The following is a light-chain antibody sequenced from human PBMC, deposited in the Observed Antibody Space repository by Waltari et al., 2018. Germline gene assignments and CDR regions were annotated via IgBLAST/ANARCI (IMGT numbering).Light chain of an antibody. V-gene: IGLV1-40*01. CDR3: QSYDSSLSGSRV. CDR2: GNS. CDR1: SPHIGAGYD. Sequence: QSVLTQPPSVSGAPGQRVTISCTGSSPHIGAGYDVHWYQQPPGTAPKLLMYGNSNRPSGFPDRFSGSKSGTSASLAITGLQAEDEADYYCQSYDSSLSGSRVFGGGTKLTVL. J-gene: IGLJ2*01.